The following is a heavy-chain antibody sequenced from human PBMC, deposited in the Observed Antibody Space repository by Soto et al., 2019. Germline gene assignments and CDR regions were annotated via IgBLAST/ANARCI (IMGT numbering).Heavy chain of an antibody. V-gene: IGHV3-21*01. J-gene: IGHJ6*02. Sequence: GGSLRLSCAASGFTFSSYSMNWVRQAPGKGLEWVSSISSSSSYIYYADSVKGRFTISRDNAKNSLYLQMNSLRAEDTAAYYCARDIEPITIFGVVTFSPPKDYGMDVWGQGTTVTVS. CDR1: GFTFSSYS. D-gene: IGHD3-3*01. CDR3: ARDIEPITIFGVVTFSPPKDYGMDV. CDR2: ISSSSSYI.